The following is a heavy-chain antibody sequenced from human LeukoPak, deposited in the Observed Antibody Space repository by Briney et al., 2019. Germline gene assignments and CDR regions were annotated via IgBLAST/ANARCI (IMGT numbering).Heavy chain of an antibody. D-gene: IGHD3-3*01. Sequence: GGSLRLSCAASGFTFSSYGMHWVRQAPGKGLERVAVISYDGSNKYYADSVKGRFTISRDNSKNTLYLQMNSLRAEDTAVYYCATYYDFWSGYYPFNYWGQGTLVTVSS. CDR2: ISYDGSNK. V-gene: IGHV3-30*03. CDR1: GFTFSSYG. J-gene: IGHJ4*02. CDR3: ATYYDFWSGYYPFNY.